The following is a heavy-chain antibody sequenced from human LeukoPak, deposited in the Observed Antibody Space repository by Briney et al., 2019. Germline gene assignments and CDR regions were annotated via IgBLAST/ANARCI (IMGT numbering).Heavy chain of an antibody. V-gene: IGHV2-70*11. CDR2: IDWDDDK. D-gene: IGHD2-21*01. J-gene: IGHJ4*02. CDR1: GFSLSTSGMC. CDR3: ARTSRLLPDY. Sequence: SGPTLVNPTQTLTLTCTFSGFSLSTSGMCVSWIRQPPGKALEWLARIDWDDDKYYSTSLKTRRTISKDTSKNQVVLTMTNMDPVDTATYYCARTSRLLPDYWGQGTLVTVSS.